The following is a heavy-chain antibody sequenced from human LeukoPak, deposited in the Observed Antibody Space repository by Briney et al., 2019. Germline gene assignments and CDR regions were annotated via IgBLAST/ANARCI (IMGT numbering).Heavy chain of an antibody. D-gene: IGHD3-10*01. CDR1: GGTFSSYA. Sequence: SVKVSCMASGGTFSSYAISWVRQAPGQGLEWMGGIIPIFGTANYAQKFQGRVTITADKSTSTAYMELSSLRSEDTAVYYCARDLPFDGSGTYFPFDIWGQGTMVTVSS. J-gene: IGHJ3*02. CDR3: ARDLPFDGSGTYFPFDI. CDR2: IIPIFGTA. V-gene: IGHV1-69*06.